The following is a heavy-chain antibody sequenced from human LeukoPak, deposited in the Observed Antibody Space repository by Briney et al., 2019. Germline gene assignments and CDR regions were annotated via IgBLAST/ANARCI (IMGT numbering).Heavy chain of an antibody. CDR3: AKCNLNNCREGFDI. J-gene: IGHJ3*02. Sequence: GGSPRLSCAAPGLTFSSYALSWFRKAPGKGLDWVSSISVDSITYYLDSVKGRFTISRDNSKSTLYLQMHSLRAEDTALYYCAKCNLNNCREGFDIWGQGTMVTVSS. D-gene: IGHD1-1*01. V-gene: IGHV3-23*01. CDR1: GLTFSSYA. CDR2: ISVDSIT.